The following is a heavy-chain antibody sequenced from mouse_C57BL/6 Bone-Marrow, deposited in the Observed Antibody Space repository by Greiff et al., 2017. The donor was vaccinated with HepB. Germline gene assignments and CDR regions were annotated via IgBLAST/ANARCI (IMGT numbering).Heavy chain of an antibody. J-gene: IGHJ4*01. Sequence: VQLQQPGAELVMPGASVKLSCKASGYTFTSYWMHWVKQRPGQGLEWIGEIDPSDSYTNYNQKFKGKSTLTVDKSSSTAYMQLSSLTSEDSAVYYCARDWYPTRAMDYWGQGTSVTVSS. CDR2: IDPSDSYT. CDR1: GYTFTSYW. V-gene: IGHV1-69*01. CDR3: ARDWYPTRAMDY. D-gene: IGHD1-1*02.